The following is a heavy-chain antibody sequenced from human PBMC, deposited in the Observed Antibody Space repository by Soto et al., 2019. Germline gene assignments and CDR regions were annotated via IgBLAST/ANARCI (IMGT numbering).Heavy chain of an antibody. J-gene: IGHJ4*02. CDR1: GFTFRNYA. CDR2: ISGSGVTT. CDR3: AKDRSSSSWYAFDY. V-gene: IGHV3-23*01. Sequence: EVQLLESGGGLVQPRGALRLACAASGFTFRNYAMSWARQAPGKGLEWVSAISGSGVTTHCADSVKAQFTTSRDTSKITLYLQMNRLRVEDTAVYYCAKDRSSSSWYAFDYCGQGSLGTDSS. D-gene: IGHD2-2*01.